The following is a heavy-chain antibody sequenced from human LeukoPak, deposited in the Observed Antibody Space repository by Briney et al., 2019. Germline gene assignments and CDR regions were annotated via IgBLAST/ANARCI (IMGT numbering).Heavy chain of an antibody. Sequence: PGGSLRLSCAASGFTFSSYSMNWVRQAPGKGLEWASSISSSSSYIYYADSVKGRFTISRDNAKNSLYLQMNSLRAEDTAVYYCARDYDRSSWYEGSWFDPWGQGTLVTGPS. CDR1: GFTFSSYS. D-gene: IGHD6-13*01. CDR2: ISSSSSYI. J-gene: IGHJ5*02. V-gene: IGHV3-21*01. CDR3: ARDYDRSSWYEGSWFDP.